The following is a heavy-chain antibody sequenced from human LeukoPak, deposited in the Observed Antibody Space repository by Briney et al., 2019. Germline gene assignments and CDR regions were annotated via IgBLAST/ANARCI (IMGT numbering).Heavy chain of an antibody. CDR2: IYPGDSDT. J-gene: IGHJ6*03. Sequence: GESLKISCKGSGYSFTSYWIGWVRQMPGKGLEWMGIIYPGDSDTRYSPSFQGQVTISADKSISTAYLQWSSLKASDTAMYYCARQYSSSVYYYYYMDVWGKGTTVTVSS. D-gene: IGHD6-6*01. V-gene: IGHV5-51*01. CDR3: ARQYSSSVYYYYYMDV. CDR1: GYSFTSYW.